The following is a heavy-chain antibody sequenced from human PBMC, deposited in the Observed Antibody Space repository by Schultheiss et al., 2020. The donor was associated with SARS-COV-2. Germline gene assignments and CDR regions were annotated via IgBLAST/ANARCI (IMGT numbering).Heavy chain of an antibody. V-gene: IGHV3-66*01. CDR1: GFTFDDYA. Sequence: GESLKISCAASGFTFDDYAMHWVRQAPGKGLEWVSVIYSGGSTYYADSVKGRFTISRDNSKNTLYLQMNSLRAEDTAVYYCARDPPTMVRGVEVPWGQGTLVTVSS. CDR2: IYSGGST. J-gene: IGHJ5*02. D-gene: IGHD3-10*01. CDR3: ARDPPTMVRGVEVP.